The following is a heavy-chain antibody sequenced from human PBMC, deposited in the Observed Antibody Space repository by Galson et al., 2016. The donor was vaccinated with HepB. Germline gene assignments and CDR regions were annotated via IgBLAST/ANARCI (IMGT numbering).Heavy chain of an antibody. J-gene: IGHJ4*02. V-gene: IGHV4-39*01. CDR1: GGSISSSSYY. CDR3: ARRSYYDFWSGFWFDY. D-gene: IGHD3-3*01. Sequence: ETLSLTCTVSGGSISSSSYYWGWIRQPPGKGLEWIGSIYYSGSTYYNSSLKSRVTISVDTSKNQFSLKLSSVTAADTAVYYCARRSYYDFWSGFWFDYWCQGTLVTVSS. CDR2: IYYSGST.